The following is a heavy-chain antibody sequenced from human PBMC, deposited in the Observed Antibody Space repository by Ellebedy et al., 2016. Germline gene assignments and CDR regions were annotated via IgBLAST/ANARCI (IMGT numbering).Heavy chain of an antibody. CDR2: IYHSGRT. CDR3: ARGSTVLDGGHSGFDY. Sequence: SXVLSGGTIISGMYSWGWLRQRPGSGLGWIGYIYHSGRTLYNPSLKTRVTMSVDTSKNQFSLHLSSVTAADTAVYYCARGSTVLDGGHSGFDYWGQGTLVTVSS. D-gene: IGHD4-23*01. J-gene: IGHJ4*02. V-gene: IGHV4-30-2*01. CDR1: GGTIISGMYS.